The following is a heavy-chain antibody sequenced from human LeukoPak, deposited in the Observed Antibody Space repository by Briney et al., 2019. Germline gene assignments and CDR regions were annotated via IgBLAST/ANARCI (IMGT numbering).Heavy chain of an antibody. V-gene: IGHV3-53*01. CDR1: EFTVSRNY. CDR2: IFSNGDT. CDR3: TRDQMNY. J-gene: IGHJ4*02. D-gene: IGHD5-24*01. Sequence: PGGSLRLSCTASEFTVSRNYMLWVRQAPGKGPEWVSLIFSNGDTHYADSVKGRFTISRDTSKNTVSLQMNSLRVVDTAMYYCTRDQMNYWGQGTLVTVSS.